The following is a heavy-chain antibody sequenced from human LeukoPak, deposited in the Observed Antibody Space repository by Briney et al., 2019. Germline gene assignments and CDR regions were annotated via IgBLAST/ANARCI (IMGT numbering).Heavy chain of an antibody. CDR1: GYTFPDYG. V-gene: IGHV1-18*01. J-gene: IGHJ4*02. CDR3: ARDQNVAGRPDY. Sequence: ASVNVSCKASGYTFPDYGISWVRQAPGQGIEWVGWISGYNGHTNYAQKFQGRVTMTTDTSTSTVYMELRTLRSDDTVVYYCARDQNVAGRPDYWGQGTLVTVSS. CDR2: ISGYNGHT. D-gene: IGHD6-6*01.